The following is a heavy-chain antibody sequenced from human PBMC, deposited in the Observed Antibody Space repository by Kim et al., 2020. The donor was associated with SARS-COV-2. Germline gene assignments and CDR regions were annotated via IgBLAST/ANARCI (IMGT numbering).Heavy chain of an antibody. D-gene: IGHD6-13*01. CDR3: ARDRNSSSWYGGFDY. V-gene: IGHV6-1*01. Sequence: VSVKSRITINPDTSKNQFSLQLNSVTPEDMAVYYCARDRNSSSWYGGFDYWGQGTLVTVSS. J-gene: IGHJ4*02.